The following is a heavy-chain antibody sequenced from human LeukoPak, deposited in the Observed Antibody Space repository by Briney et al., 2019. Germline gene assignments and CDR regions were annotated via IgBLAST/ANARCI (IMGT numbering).Heavy chain of an antibody. CDR3: ARDQEAFDY. J-gene: IGHJ4*02. V-gene: IGHV1-46*01. CDR1: GYSFTSNY. CDR2: IYPRDGST. Sequence: ASVKVSCKASGYSFTSNYIHWVRQAPGQGLEWMGMIYPRDGSTSYAQKFQGRVTVTRDTSTSTVHMELSGLSSEDTAVYYCARDQEAFDYWGQGTLVTVSS.